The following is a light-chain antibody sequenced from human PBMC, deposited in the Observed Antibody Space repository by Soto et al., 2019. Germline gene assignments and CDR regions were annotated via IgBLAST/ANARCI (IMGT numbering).Light chain of an antibody. CDR1: QSVKSS. J-gene: IGKJ1*01. V-gene: IGKV3-20*01. CDR3: QQYGSSPWT. Sequence: TQSPSTLSVSPGERATLSCRASQSVKSSLAWYQQKPGQAPRLLIYGASSRATGIPDRFSGSGSGTDFTLTISRLEPEDFAVYYCQQYGSSPWTFGQGTKVDIK. CDR2: GAS.